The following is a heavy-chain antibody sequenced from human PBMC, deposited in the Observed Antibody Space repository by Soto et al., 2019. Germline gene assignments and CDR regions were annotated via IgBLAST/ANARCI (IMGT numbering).Heavy chain of an antibody. D-gene: IGHD3-10*01. V-gene: IGHV3-30*18. CDR1: GFTFSSYG. CDR3: AKDRSIWGFGDNYYYGMDV. Sequence: GGSLRLSCAASGFTFSSYGMHWVRQAPGKGLEWVAVISYDGSNKYYADSVKGRFTISRDNSKNTLYLQMNSLRAEDTAVYYCAKDRSIWGFGDNYYYGMDVWGQGTTVTVSS. CDR2: ISYDGSNK. J-gene: IGHJ6*02.